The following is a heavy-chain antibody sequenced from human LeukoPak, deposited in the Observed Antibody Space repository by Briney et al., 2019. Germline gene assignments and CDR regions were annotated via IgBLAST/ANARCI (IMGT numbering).Heavy chain of an antibody. D-gene: IGHD3-22*01. CDR2: IITIFGTA. CDR3: ARQTLEYYYDSSGYRFDY. J-gene: IGHJ4*02. CDR1: GGTLSSYA. Sequence: SVKVSCXASGGTLSSYAISWVRQAPGQGLEWMGGIITIFGTANYAQKFQGRVTITTDESTSTAYMELSSLRSEDTAVYYCARQTLEYYYDSSGYRFDYWGQGTLVTVSS. V-gene: IGHV1-69*05.